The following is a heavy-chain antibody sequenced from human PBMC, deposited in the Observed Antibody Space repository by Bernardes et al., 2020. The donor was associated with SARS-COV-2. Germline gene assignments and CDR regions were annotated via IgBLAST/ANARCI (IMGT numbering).Heavy chain of an antibody. CDR1: GFIFSNVA. J-gene: IGHJ4*02. Sequence: GGSLRLSCAASGFIFSNVAMSWVRQAPGKGLEWVSAIRGDEKTFYSDSVKGRFTISRDNSKDTLYLQMNSLRVDDTATYFCAKDTDRGYFNYWGQGILVIVSS. CDR2: IRGDEKT. V-gene: IGHV3-23*01. CDR3: AKDTDRGYFNY.